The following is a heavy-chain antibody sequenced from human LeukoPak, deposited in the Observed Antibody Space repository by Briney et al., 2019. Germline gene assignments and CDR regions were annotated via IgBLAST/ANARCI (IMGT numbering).Heavy chain of an antibody. D-gene: IGHD4-17*01. J-gene: IGHJ4*02. Sequence: SETLSLTCTVSGGSISSSSYYWGWIRQPPGKGLEWIGSIYYSGSTNYNPSLKSRVTISVDTSKNQFSLKLSSVTAADTAVYYCARYGDYFDYWGQGTLVTVSS. CDR1: GGSISSSSYY. CDR2: IYYSGST. V-gene: IGHV4-39*07. CDR3: ARYGDYFDY.